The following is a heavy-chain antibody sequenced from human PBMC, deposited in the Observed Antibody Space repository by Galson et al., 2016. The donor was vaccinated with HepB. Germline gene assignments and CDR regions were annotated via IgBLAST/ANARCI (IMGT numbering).Heavy chain of an antibody. CDR2: VSGSGDST. Sequence: SLRLSCAASGFSFGDYYMSWIRQAPGKGLQWVSAVSGSGDSTYYAGSVKGRFTISRDNSKNTLFLQMNSLRADDTAAYFCAKGLGVEAGDGFDMWGQGTMVTVSS. CDR3: AKGLGVEAGDGFDM. V-gene: IGHV3-23*01. CDR1: GFSFGDYY. J-gene: IGHJ3*02. D-gene: IGHD2-15*01.